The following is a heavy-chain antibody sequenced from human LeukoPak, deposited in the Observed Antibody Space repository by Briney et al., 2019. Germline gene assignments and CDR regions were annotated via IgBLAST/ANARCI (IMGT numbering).Heavy chain of an antibody. J-gene: IGHJ4*02. CDR1: GFTVSSNY. V-gene: IGHV3-53*01. D-gene: IGHD4-17*01. CDR2: IYSSGST. Sequence: GGSLRLSCAASGFTVSSNYMNWVRQAPGKGLEWVSVIYSSGSTSYADSVKGRFTISRDNSKNTLYLQMNSLRAEDTAVYYCARDLYGVSHDYWGQGTLVTVSS. CDR3: ARDLYGVSHDY.